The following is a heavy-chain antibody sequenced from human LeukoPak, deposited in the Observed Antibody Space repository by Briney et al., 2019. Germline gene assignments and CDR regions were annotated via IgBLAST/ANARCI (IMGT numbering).Heavy chain of an antibody. Sequence: ASVKVSCKASGYTFTSXHIHWVRQAPGQGLEWMGXXXPSGDSTSYAQNFQGRVTVTRDTSTSTVYMELSSLRSEDTAVYYCARNSRNFGGSYPYYGMDVWGQGTTVTVSS. V-gene: IGHV1-46*01. CDR1: GYTFTSXH. J-gene: IGHJ6*02. D-gene: IGHD1-26*01. CDR2: XXPSGDST. CDR3: ARNSRNFGGSYPYYGMDV.